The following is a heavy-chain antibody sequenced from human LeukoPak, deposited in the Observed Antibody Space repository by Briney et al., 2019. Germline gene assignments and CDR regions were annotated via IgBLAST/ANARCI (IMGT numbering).Heavy chain of an antibody. D-gene: IGHD6-13*01. Sequence: NPSETLSLTCTVSGGSISSYYWSWIRQPPGKGLEWIGYIYYSGSTNYNPSLKSRVTISVDTSKNQFSLKLSSVTAADTAVYYCAREYSSSWYGPYYYGMDVWGQGTTVTVSS. V-gene: IGHV4-59*01. J-gene: IGHJ6*02. CDR2: IYYSGST. CDR3: AREYSSSWYGPYYYGMDV. CDR1: GGSISSYY.